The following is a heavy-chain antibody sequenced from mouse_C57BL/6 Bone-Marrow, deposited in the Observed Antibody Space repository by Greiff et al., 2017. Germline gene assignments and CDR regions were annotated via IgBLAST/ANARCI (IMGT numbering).Heavy chain of an antibody. CDR3: ARDNWDDFGY. CDR2: IRNKANGYTT. D-gene: IGHD4-1*01. V-gene: IGHV7-3*01. J-gene: IGHJ2*01. Sequence: EVKLVESGGGLVQPGGSLSLSCAASGFTFTDYYMSWVRQPPGKALEWLGFIRNKANGYTTEYSASVKGRFTISRDNSQSILYLQMNALRAEDSATDNCARDNWDDFGYWGQGTTLTVAS. CDR1: GFTFTDYY.